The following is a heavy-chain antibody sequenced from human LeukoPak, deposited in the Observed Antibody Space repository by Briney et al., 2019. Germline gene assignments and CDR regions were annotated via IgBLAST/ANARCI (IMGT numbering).Heavy chain of an antibody. Sequence: GGSLRLSCAGAGFTFSTSAMNWVRQVPGKGLAWVSSIDYDGSHIYYSASVKGRFSISRDNARDSVYLQMDSLRAEDTAVYYCARDPERYLRTGHYDYWGQGTLVIVSS. CDR2: IDYDGSHI. J-gene: IGHJ4*02. D-gene: IGHD3-10*02. CDR3: ARDPERYLRTGHYDY. V-gene: IGHV3-21*01. CDR1: GFTFSTSA.